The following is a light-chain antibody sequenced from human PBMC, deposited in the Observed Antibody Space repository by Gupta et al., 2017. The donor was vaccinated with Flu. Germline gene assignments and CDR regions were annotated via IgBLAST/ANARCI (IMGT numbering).Light chain of an antibody. CDR2: LGS. CDR1: QSLLQWNGHNY. J-gene: IGKJ2*01. V-gene: IGKV2-28*01. CDR3: RQELQTPST. Sequence: DIVMTQSRLSLPVTPGEPASISCRSSQSLLQWNGHNYLRWYLQKPGPSPQLLIYLGSKRATGVPDRFSGSVAYTDFTLEISRGEAEDVGVYYCRQELQTPSTFGQRTKMDIK.